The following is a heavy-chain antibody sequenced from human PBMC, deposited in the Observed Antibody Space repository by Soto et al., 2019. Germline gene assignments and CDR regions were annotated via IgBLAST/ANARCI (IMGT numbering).Heavy chain of an antibody. V-gene: IGHV1-69*02. J-gene: IGHJ5*02. D-gene: IGHD2-2*01. CDR2: IIPILGIA. CDR3: ARGPNLDDCSSTSCYDWFDP. CDR1: GGTFSSYT. Sequence: WASVKVSCKASGGTFSSYTISWVRQAPGQGLEWMGRIIPILGIANYAQKFQGRVTITADKSTSTAYMELSSLRSEDTAVYYCARGPNLDDCSSTSCYDWFDPWGQGTLVTVSS.